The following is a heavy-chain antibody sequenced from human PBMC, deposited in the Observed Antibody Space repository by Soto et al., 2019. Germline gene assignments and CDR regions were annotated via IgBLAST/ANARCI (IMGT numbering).Heavy chain of an antibody. CDR2: MNPNSGNT. Sequence: QVQLVQSGAEVKKPGASVKVSCRASGYTFTSYDINWVRQATGQGLAWMGWMNPNSGNTGYAQKFQGRVTMTRNTSICTGYMELSNLRSEDTAVYYCASNGLLHLWGFAYWGQGTLVTVAS. J-gene: IGHJ4*02. V-gene: IGHV1-8*01. D-gene: IGHD5-18*01. CDR3: ASNGLLHLWGFAY. CDR1: GYTFTSYD.